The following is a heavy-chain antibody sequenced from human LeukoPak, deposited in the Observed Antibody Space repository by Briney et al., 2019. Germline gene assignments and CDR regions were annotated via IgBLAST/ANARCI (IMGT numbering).Heavy chain of an antibody. J-gene: IGHJ4*02. CDR2: ISSSSSYI. CDR1: GFTFSSYS. D-gene: IGHD3-22*01. V-gene: IGHV3-21*01. CDR3: ARAPNYYDSSGYLPLGY. Sequence: KPGGSLRLSCAASGFTFSSYSMNWVRQAPGKGLEWVSSISSSSSYIYYADSVKGRFTISRDNAKNSLYLQMNSLRAEDTAVYYCARAPNYYDSSGYLPLGYWGQGTLATVSS.